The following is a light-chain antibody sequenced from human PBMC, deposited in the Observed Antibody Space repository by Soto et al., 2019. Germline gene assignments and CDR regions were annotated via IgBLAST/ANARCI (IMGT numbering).Light chain of an antibody. CDR3: QKYNSAPST. J-gene: IGKJ5*01. CDR2: GAS. V-gene: IGKV3-15*01. CDR1: RSVSSN. Sequence: EIVMTQSPATLSVSPGERATLSCRASRSVSSNLAWYQQKPGQAPRLLIYGASTRATGITARFSGSGSGTDFTLTISSLQPEDVATYYCQKYNSAPSTFGQGTRLEIK.